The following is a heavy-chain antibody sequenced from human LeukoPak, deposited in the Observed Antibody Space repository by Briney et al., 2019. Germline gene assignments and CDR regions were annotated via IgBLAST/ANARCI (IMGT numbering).Heavy chain of an antibody. CDR1: GGSFSTYA. Sequence: SVKVSCKASGGSFSTYALSWVRQAPGQGLEWMGGIIPVFNTGDSAQKFQGRVTITADESTNTAYMELSILRSEDTAVYYCARSVTEGSSWYWFDPWGQGTLVTVSS. D-gene: IGHD6-13*01. V-gene: IGHV1-69*13. J-gene: IGHJ5*02. CDR3: ARSVTEGSSWYWFDP. CDR2: IIPVFNTG.